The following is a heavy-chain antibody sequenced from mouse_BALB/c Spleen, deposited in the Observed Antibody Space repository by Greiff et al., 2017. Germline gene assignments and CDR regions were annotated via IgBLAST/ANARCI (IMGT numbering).Heavy chain of an antibody. V-gene: IGHV5-17*02. Sequence: EVQVVESGGGLVQPGGSRKLSCAASGFTFSSFGMHWVRQAPEKGLEWVAYISSGSSTIYYADTVKGRFTISRDNPKNTLFLQMTSLRSEDTAMYYCAREGSRDYFDYWGQGTTLTVSS. CDR3: AREGSRDYFDY. CDR1: GFTFSSFG. J-gene: IGHJ2*01. CDR2: ISSGSSTI.